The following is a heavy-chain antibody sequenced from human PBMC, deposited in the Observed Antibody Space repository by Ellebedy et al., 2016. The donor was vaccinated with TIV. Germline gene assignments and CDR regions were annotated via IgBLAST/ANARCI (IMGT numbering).Heavy chain of an antibody. J-gene: IGHJ4*02. D-gene: IGHD5-24*01. CDR3: AKGMDYFHY. V-gene: IGHV3-23*01. Sequence: GESLKISCAASGFTFSNYAMSWVRQAPGKGLEWVSAISGSGGSTYYADSVKGRFTISRDNSKNTLYLQMNSLRVEDTAVYYCAKGMDYFHYWGQGTLLTVSS. CDR1: GFTFSNYA. CDR2: ISGSGGST.